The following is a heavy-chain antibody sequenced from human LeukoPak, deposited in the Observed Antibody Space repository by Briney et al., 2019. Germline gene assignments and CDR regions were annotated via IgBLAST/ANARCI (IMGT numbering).Heavy chain of an antibody. CDR3: ARADYVESFDY. Sequence: SETLTLTCTVSGGSISSSINYWGWIRQPPGKGLEWIGSIYYSGSTYYNPSLKSRVTISVDTSKNQFSLKLSSVTAADTAVYYCARADYVESFDYWGQGTLVTVSS. V-gene: IGHV4-39*07. D-gene: IGHD4-17*01. CDR1: GGSISSSINY. J-gene: IGHJ4*02. CDR2: IYYSGST.